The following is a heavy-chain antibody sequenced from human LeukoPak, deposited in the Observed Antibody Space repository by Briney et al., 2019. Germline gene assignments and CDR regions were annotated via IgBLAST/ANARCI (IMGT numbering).Heavy chain of an antibody. CDR3: ARESRHDYGDYVGY. Sequence: GGPLRLSCAASGFTVSSNYMSWVRQAPGKGLEWVSVIYSGGSTYYADSVKGRFTISRDNSKNTLYLQMNSLRAEDTAVYYCARESRHDYGDYVGYWGQGTLVTVSS. V-gene: IGHV3-66*02. D-gene: IGHD4-17*01. J-gene: IGHJ4*02. CDR1: GFTVSSNY. CDR2: IYSGGST.